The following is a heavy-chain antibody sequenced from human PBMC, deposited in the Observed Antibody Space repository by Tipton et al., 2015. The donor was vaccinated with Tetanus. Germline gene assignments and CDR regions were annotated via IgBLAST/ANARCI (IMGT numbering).Heavy chain of an antibody. CDR3: VSGSALDY. D-gene: IGHD6-25*01. CDR2: ISSTSSYI. CDR1: GFSFSNYK. Sequence: SLRLSCAVSGFSFSNYKMNWVRQAPGKGLEWISSISSTSSYIDYSDSVKGRFTISRDNAKSALYLQMSNLGAEDTALYFCVSGSALDYWGQGTLVTVSP. V-gene: IGHV3-21*01. J-gene: IGHJ4*02.